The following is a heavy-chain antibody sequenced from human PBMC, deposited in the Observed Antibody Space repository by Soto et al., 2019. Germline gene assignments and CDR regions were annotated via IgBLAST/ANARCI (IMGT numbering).Heavy chain of an antibody. CDR3: ARGTTTSAFSAMDV. J-gene: IGHJ6*02. CDR2: ISYDGSNK. D-gene: IGHD1-1*01. V-gene: IGHV3-30-3*01. CDR1: GFTFSNNA. Sequence: QVQLVESGGGVVQPGRSLRLSCAASGFTFSNNAMDWVRQAPGKGLEWVAVISYDGSNKYIAESVKGRFTISRENSKNTLFLQMNSLRAEDKAIYYCARGTTTSAFSAMDVWGQGTTVTVSS.